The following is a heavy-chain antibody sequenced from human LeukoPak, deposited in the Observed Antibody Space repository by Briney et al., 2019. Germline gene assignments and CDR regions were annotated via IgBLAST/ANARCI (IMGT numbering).Heavy chain of an antibody. V-gene: IGHV4-59*08. Sequence: SETLSLTCTVSGGSISSYYWSWIRQPPGKGLEWIGYIYYSGSTNYNPSLKSRVTISVDTSKNQFSLKLSSVTAADTAVYYCARHYYYYGMDVWGQGATVTVSS. CDR3: ARHYYYYGMDV. CDR2: IYYSGST. J-gene: IGHJ6*02. CDR1: GGSISSYY.